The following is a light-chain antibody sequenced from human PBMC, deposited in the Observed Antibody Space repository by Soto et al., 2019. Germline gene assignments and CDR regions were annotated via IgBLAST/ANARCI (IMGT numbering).Light chain of an antibody. CDR3: QQLNSYPRT. V-gene: IGKV1-9*01. Sequence: DIQLTQSPSFLSASVGDRVTITCRASQGISSYVAWYQQKPGKAPKLLLYDASTLQSGVPSRFSGSGSGTEFTLKISSLQPEDLATYYCQQLNSYPRTFGQGTTVEIK. CDR1: QGISSY. J-gene: IGKJ1*01. CDR2: DAS.